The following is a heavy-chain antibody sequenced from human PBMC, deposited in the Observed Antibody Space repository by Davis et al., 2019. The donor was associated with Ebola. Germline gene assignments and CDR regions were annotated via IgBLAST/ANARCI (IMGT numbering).Heavy chain of an antibody. CDR3: ARIQGGDDAFDI. J-gene: IGHJ3*02. V-gene: IGHV4-61*01. CDR1: GGSVSSASHY. D-gene: IGHD3-16*01. Sequence: MPSETLSLTCASSGGSVSSASHYWSWIRQPPGKGLEWIGYMYYSGSPNYNPSLKSRVTISVDTSKNQFSLKLTSVTAADTAVYYCARIQGGDDAFDIWGQGTMVSVSS. CDR2: MYYSGSP.